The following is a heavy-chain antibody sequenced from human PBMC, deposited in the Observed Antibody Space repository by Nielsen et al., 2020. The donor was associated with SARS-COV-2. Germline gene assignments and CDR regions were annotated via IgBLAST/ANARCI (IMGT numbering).Heavy chain of an antibody. J-gene: IGHJ5*02. Sequence: SGPTLVKPTQTLTLTCTFSGFSLSTSGMCVSWIRQPPGKALEWLARIDWDDDKYYSTSLKTRLTISKDTSKNQVVLTMTNMDPVDTATYYCARIQYSSGWYNWFDPWGQGTLATVSS. CDR1: GFSLSTSGMC. CDR2: IDWDDDK. D-gene: IGHD6-19*01. CDR3: ARIQYSSGWYNWFDP. V-gene: IGHV2-70*11.